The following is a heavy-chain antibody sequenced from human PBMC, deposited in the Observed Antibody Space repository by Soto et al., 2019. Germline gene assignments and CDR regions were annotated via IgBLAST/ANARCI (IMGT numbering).Heavy chain of an antibody. Sequence: VQLVQSGAEVKKPGSSVKVSCKASGGTLSSYTFSWVRQAPGQGLEWMGRVIPNLGVTNYAKKFQGRFTIVVDTSTSTAYMELNSLRYEDTAVYYCARDKGYCSDTSRPDFDYWGQGTLVTVSS. V-gene: IGHV1-69*08. J-gene: IGHJ4*02. CDR2: VIPNLGVT. CDR1: GGTLSSYT. CDR3: ARDKGYCSDTSRPDFDY. D-gene: IGHD2-15*01.